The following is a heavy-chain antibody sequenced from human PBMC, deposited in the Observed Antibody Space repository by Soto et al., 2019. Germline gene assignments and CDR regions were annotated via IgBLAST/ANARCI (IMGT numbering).Heavy chain of an antibody. CDR1: GFTFSSYA. D-gene: IGHD6-19*01. CDR2: ISYDGSNK. J-gene: IGHJ4*02. V-gene: IGHV3-30-3*01. Sequence: GGSLRLSCAASGFTFSSYAMHWVRQAPGKGLEWVAVISYDGSNKYYADSVKGRFTISRDNSKNTLYLQMNSLRAEDTAVYYCARVPVAVAGTGSYFDYWGQGTLVTVSS. CDR3: ARVPVAVAGTGSYFDY.